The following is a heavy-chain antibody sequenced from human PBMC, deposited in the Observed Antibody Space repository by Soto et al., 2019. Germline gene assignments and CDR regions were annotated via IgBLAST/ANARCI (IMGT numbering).Heavy chain of an antibody. D-gene: IGHD2-21*02. J-gene: IGHJ4*02. V-gene: IGHV4-39*01. CDR1: GGSVSSNSYS. CDR3: ARQVGTASYPIYYFDY. Sequence: SETLSLTCTVSGGSVSSNSYSWGWIRQSPGKGLEWIGTIYSSENTYYNPSLLSRVTISVDTSKNEFSLRLSSVTAADTAMYYCARQVGTASYPIYYFDYWGQGILVTVSS. CDR2: IYSSENT.